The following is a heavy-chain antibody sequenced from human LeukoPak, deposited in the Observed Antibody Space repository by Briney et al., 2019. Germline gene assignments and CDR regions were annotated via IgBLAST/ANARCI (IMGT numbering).Heavy chain of an antibody. D-gene: IGHD3-22*01. J-gene: IGHJ3*02. Sequence: ASVKVSCKASGYTFTGYYMHWVRQAPGQGLEWMGRIIPILGIANYAQKFQGRVTITADKSTSTAYMELSSLRSEDTAVYYCATVTYYYDSSGYLIWGQGTMVTVSS. CDR3: ATVTYYYDSSGYLI. V-gene: IGHV1-69*02. CDR1: GYTFTGYY. CDR2: IIPILGIA.